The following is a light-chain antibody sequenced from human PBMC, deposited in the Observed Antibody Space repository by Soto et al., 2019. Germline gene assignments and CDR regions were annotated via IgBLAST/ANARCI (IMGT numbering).Light chain of an antibody. J-gene: IGKJ2*01. CDR1: HDISNY. V-gene: IGKV1-33*01. Sequence: DIQMTQSPSSLSASVGDRVTITCQASHDISNYLNWYQQKPGKAPKLLIYDASNLETGVPSRFSGSGCGTDFSFTISSLQPEDIATYYCQQYDNFPRMYTLGQGTKLEIK. CDR2: DAS. CDR3: QQYDNFPRMYT.